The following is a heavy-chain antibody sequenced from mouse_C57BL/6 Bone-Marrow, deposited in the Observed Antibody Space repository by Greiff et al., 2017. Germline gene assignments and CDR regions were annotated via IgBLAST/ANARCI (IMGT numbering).Heavy chain of an antibody. D-gene: IGHD2-4*01. Sequence: EVKLVESGGGLVQPGGSMKLSCVASGFTFSNYWMNWVRQSPEKGLEWVAQIRLKSDNYATHYAESVKGRFTISRDDPKSSVYLQMNNLRAEDTGIYYCTTPLYYDYDGAWFAYWGQGTLVTVSA. CDR1: GFTFSNYW. CDR2: IRLKSDNYAT. J-gene: IGHJ3*01. CDR3: TTPLYYDYDGAWFAY. V-gene: IGHV6-3*01.